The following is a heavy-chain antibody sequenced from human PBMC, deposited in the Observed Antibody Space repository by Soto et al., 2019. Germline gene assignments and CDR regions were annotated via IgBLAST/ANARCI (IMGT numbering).Heavy chain of an antibody. CDR1: GYTFTSYG. J-gene: IGHJ6*02. D-gene: IGHD2-2*01. CDR2: ISAYNGNT. CDR3: ARVKRAGYCSSTSCPLRGLYYYYGMDV. V-gene: IGHV1-18*01. Sequence: ASVKVSCKASGYTFTSYGISWVRQAPGQGLEWMGWISAYNGNTNYAQKLQGRVTMTTDTSTSTAYMELRSLRSDDTAVYYCARVKRAGYCSSTSCPLRGLYYYYGMDVWGQGTTVTASS.